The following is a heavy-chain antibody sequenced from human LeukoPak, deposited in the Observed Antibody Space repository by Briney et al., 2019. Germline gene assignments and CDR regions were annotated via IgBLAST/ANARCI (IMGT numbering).Heavy chain of an antibody. CDR2: ISGSGGST. D-gene: IGHD2-15*01. J-gene: IGHJ6*02. CDR3: AKDGWDCSGGSCLLVPFPPRAYYYGMDV. Sequence: GGSLRLSCAASGFTFSSYAMRWVRQAPGKGLEGVSAISGSGGSTYLADSVEGRFTISRDNSKNTLYLQMKSLRAEGTAVYYCAKDGWDCSGGSCLLVPFPPRAYYYGMDVWGQGTTVTVSS. CDR1: GFTFSSYA. V-gene: IGHV3-23*01.